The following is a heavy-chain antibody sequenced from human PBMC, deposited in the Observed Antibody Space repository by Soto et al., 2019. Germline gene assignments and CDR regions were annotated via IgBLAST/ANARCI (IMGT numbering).Heavy chain of an antibody. CDR3: ARGSWYYDSSGYLDY. CDR2: IYYSGST. Sequence: PSETLSLTCSVSGGSVNSGSYYWSWIRQPPGKGLEWIGYIYYSGSTNYNPSLKSRVTTSLDTSKNQFSLKLSSVTAADTAVYYCARGSWYYDSSGYLDYWGQGTQVTVS. CDR1: GGSVNSGSYY. J-gene: IGHJ4*02. D-gene: IGHD3-22*01. V-gene: IGHV4-61*01.